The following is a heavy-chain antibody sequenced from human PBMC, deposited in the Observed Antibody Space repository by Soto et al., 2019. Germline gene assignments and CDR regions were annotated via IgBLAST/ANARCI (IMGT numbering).Heavy chain of an antibody. CDR2: ISYDERNK. J-gene: IGHJ3*02. CDR3: ANIPYSWNGADAFDI. Sequence: QVQLVESGGGVVQPGRSLRLSCAASGFTLSSYGMHLVRQAPGKGLEWVAVISYDERNKYYADCVKGRFTISRDNSKNTLYLQMNSLRAEDTAVYYCANIPYSWNGADAFDIWGQGTLVTVSS. D-gene: IGHD1-1*01. V-gene: IGHV3-30*18. CDR1: GFTLSSYG.